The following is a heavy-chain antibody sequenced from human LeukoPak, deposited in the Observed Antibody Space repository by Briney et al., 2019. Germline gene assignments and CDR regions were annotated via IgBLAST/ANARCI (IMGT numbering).Heavy chain of an antibody. CDR3: ARVTTRGFDY. CDR2: ISSSGSYI. Sequence: GGSLRLSCAAFGFTFSNYAMNWVRQAPGKGLEWVSSISSSGSYIYYADSVKGRFTISRDNAKNSLYLQMNSLRAEDTAVYYCARVTTRGFDYWSQGTLVTVSS. CDR1: GFTFSNYA. J-gene: IGHJ4*02. V-gene: IGHV3-21*01. D-gene: IGHD4-17*01.